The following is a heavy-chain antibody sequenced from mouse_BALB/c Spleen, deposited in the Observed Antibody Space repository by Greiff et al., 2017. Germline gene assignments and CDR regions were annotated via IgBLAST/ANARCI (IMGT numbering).Heavy chain of an antibody. CDR2: IYPGNGDT. V-gene: IGHV1-12*01. CDR1: GYTFTSYN. J-gene: IGHJ1*01. D-gene: IGHD2-3*01. CDR3: ARVYDGYYEYFDV. Sequence: QVQLQQPGAELVKPGASVKMSCKASGYTFTSYNMHWVKQTPGQGLEWIGAIYPGNGDTSYNQKFKGKATLTADKSSSTAYMQLSSLTSEDSAVYYCARVYDGYYEYFDVWGAGTTVTVSS.